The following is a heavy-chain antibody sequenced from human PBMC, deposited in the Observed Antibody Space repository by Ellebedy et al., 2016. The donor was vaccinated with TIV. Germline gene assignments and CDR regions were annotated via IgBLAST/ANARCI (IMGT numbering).Heavy chain of an antibody. J-gene: IGHJ5*02. CDR1: GYTFTSYD. CDR3: ATEPLWGFNP. CDR2: MNPNSGNT. Sequence: ASVKVSCXASGYTFTSYDINWVRQATGQGLEWMGWMNPNSGNTGYAQKFQGRVTMTEDTSTDTAYMELSSLRSEDTAVYYCATEPLWGFNPWGQGTLVTVSS. D-gene: IGHD7-27*01. V-gene: IGHV1-8*01.